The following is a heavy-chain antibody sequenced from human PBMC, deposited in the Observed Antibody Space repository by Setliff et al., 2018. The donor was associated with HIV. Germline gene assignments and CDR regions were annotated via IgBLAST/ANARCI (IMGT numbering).Heavy chain of an antibody. D-gene: IGHD3-3*01. V-gene: IGHV4-4*09. J-gene: IGHJ4*02. CDR1: AVSIGGYS. CDR2: IYSTDTT. CDR3: ARVPFTTGFDY. Sequence: PSETLSLTCTVSAVSIGGYSWSWIRQSPGKGLEWIGSIYSTDTTNHNPSLESRVTISVDTSKNHFSLKLSSVTAADTAVFYCARVPFTTGFDYWGQGILVTVSS.